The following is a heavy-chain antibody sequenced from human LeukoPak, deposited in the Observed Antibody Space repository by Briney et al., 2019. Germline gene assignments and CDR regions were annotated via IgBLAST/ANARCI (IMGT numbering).Heavy chain of an antibody. CDR2: IYYNGST. CDR1: GGSISSSSYY. Sequence: PSETLSLTCTVSGGSISSSSYYWGWIRQPPGKGLEWIGSIYYNGSTYYNPSLKSRVTISVDTSKNQFSLKLSSVTAADTAVYYCARREGQWLSMDVNWFDPWGQGTLVTVSS. V-gene: IGHV4-39*01. J-gene: IGHJ5*02. CDR3: ARREGQWLSMDVNWFDP. D-gene: IGHD6-19*01.